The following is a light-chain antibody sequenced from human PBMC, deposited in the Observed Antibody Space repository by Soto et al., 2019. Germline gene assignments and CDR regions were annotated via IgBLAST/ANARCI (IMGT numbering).Light chain of an antibody. Sequence: EIVMTQSPATLSVSPGERATLSSRASQRVSSNLAWYQQKPGQAPRLLIYGPSTRATGIPARFSGSGSGTEFTLTISSLQSEDFAVYYCQQYNNWPPLTFGGGTKVEI. V-gene: IGKV3-15*01. J-gene: IGKJ4*01. CDR1: QRVSSN. CDR2: GPS. CDR3: QQYNNWPPLT.